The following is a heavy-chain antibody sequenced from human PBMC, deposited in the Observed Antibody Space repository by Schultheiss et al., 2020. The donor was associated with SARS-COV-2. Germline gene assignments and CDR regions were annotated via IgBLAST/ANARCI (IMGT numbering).Heavy chain of an antibody. CDR1: GGSVSSGSYY. V-gene: IGHV4-61*01. Sequence: SETLSLTCTVSGGSVSSGSYYWSWIRQPPGKGLEWIAYIYYSGSTTYHPSLKSRLTISVDTSKNQFSLYLNSVTAADTAVYYCARENNWNPPNWVDPWGQGTLVTVSS. CDR3: ARENNWNPPNWVDP. CDR2: IYYSGST. D-gene: IGHD1-20*01. J-gene: IGHJ5*02.